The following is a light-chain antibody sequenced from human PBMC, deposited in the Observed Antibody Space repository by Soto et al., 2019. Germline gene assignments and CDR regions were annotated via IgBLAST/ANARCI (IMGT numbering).Light chain of an antibody. J-gene: IGLJ1*01. Sequence: QSALTQPASVSGSPGQSITISCTGTSSDIGRYDFVSWYQQHPGKAPKLIIYEVSHRPSGISDRFSGSKSVNTASLTIFGLQAEDEADYYCSSYTSISTSCVFGTGTKLIVL. V-gene: IGLV2-14*01. CDR2: EVS. CDR1: SSDIGRYDF. CDR3: SSYTSISTSCV.